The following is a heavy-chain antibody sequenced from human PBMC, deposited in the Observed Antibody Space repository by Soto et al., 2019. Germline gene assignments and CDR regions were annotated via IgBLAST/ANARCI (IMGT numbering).Heavy chain of an antibody. CDR3: AKEDPPSYYDILAGKQSY. CDR2: ISGSGGST. CDR1: GCTFSGYA. J-gene: IGHJ4*02. D-gene: IGHD3-9*01. Sequence: VSMRLPCAASGCTFSGYAISWFRHAPGKGLEWVAAISGSGGSTYYADSVKGRFTISRDNSKNTLYLQMNSLRAEDTAVYYFAKEDPPSYYDILAGKQSYWGQGTLVTVSS. V-gene: IGHV3-23*01.